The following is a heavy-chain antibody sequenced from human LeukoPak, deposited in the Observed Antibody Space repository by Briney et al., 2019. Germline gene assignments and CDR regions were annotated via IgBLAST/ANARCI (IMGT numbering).Heavy chain of an antibody. CDR3: AREMWEYYYDSSGYYPDAFDI. D-gene: IGHD3-22*01. CDR1: GGSISSYY. J-gene: IGHJ3*02. CDR2: IYTSGST. Sequence: SETLSLTCTVSGGSISSYYWSWIRQPAGKGLEWIGRIYTSGSTNYNPSPKSRVTMSVDTSKNQFSLKLSSVTAADTAVYYCAREMWEYYYDSSGYYPDAFDIWGQGTMVTVSS. V-gene: IGHV4-4*07.